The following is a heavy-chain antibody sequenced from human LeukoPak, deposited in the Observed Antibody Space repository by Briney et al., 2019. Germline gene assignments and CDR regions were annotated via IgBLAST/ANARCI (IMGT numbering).Heavy chain of an antibody. CDR3: ASTYYYDSIDY. J-gene: IGHJ4*02. Sequence: GGSLRLSCAASGFTFSSYGMHWVRQAPGKGLEWVAVIWYDGSNKYYADSVKGRFTISRDNSKNTLYLQMTSLRAEDTAVYYCASTYYYDSIDYWGQGTLVTVSS. D-gene: IGHD3-22*01. CDR2: IWYDGSNK. CDR1: GFTFSSYG. V-gene: IGHV3-33*01.